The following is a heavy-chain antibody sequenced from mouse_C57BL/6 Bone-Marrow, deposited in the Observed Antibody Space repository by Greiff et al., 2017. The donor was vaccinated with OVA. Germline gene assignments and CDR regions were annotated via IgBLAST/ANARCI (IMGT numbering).Heavy chain of an antibody. CDR3: VQGTTVVGDWYFDV. J-gene: IGHJ1*03. CDR2: INPSNGGT. V-gene: IGHV1-53*01. D-gene: IGHD1-1*01. CDR1: GYTFTSYW. Sequence: VQLQQSGTELVKPGASVKLSCKASGYTFTSYWMHWVKQRPGQGLEWIGNINPSNGGTNYTEKFKSKATLSVDKSSSTAYMQLSSLTSEDSAVYYCVQGTTVVGDWYFDVWGTGTTVTVSS.